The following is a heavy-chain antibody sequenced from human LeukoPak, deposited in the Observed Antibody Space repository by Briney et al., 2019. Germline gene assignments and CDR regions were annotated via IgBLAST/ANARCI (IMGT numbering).Heavy chain of an antibody. CDR1: GFTFSSYA. J-gene: IGHJ4*02. D-gene: IGHD5-18*01. V-gene: IGHV3-30-3*01. CDR2: ISYDGSNK. CDR3: ARAGGLPY. Sequence: GGSLRLSCAASGFTFSSYAMHWVRQAPGKGLEWVAVISYDGSNKYYADSVKGRFTISRDNSKNTLYLQMNSLRAEDTAVHYCARAGGLPYWGQGTLVTVSS.